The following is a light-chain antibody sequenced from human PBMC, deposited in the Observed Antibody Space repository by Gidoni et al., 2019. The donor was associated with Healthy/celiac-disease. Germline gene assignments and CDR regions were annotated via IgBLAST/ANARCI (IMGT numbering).Light chain of an antibody. V-gene: IGLV3-1*01. CDR1: KLGDKY. CDR3: QAWERRTVV. Sequence: SYELTQPPSVSVSPGQTASITCSGDKLGDKYACWYQQKPGQSPVLVIYQDSKRPSGIPERFSGFKSGNTGNLTISGTQGMDEGEYYWQAWERRTVVFGGGTKLTVL. CDR2: QDS. J-gene: IGLJ2*01.